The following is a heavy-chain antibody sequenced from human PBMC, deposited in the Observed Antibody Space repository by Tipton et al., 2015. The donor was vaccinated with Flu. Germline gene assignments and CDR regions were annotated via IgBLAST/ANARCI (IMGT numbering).Heavy chain of an antibody. CDR1: GGSISSYY. J-gene: IGHJ4*02. Sequence: LSLTCTVSGGSISSYYWSWIRQPPGKGLEWIGYIYYSGSTYYNPSLKSRVTISVDTSKNQFSLKLSSVTAADTAVYYCARDPAVVPYYFDYWGQGTLVTVSS. D-gene: IGHD4-23*01. CDR2: IYYSGST. V-gene: IGHV4-59*12. CDR3: ARDPAVVPYYFDY.